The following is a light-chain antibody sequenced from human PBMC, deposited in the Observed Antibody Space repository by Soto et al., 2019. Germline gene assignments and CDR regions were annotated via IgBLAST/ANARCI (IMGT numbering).Light chain of an antibody. Sequence: QSVLTQPASVSGSPGQSITISCTGTSSDVGGYNYVSWYQHHPGKAPKLLIYEVSSRPSGVSNRFSGSKSGNTASLTISGLQAEDEADYYCSSYTSSSTLYVFGTGTKVTVL. CDR1: SSDVGGYNY. CDR3: SSYTSSSTLYV. CDR2: EVS. J-gene: IGLJ1*01. V-gene: IGLV2-14*01.